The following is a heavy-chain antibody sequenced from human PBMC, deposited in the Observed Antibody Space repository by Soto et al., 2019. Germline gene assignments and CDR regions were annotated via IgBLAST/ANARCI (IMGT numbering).Heavy chain of an antibody. CDR2: ISGSGDGT. CDR3: AGPGYSSQDY. CDR1: GFTFSSFA. V-gene: IGHV3-23*01. Sequence: LRLSCAASGFTFSSFALSWVRQAPGKGLEWVSAISGSGDGTDYADSVKGRFTISRDNSRNTLYLQMNSLRAEDTAVYYCAGPGYSSQDYWGQGALVTVSS. J-gene: IGHJ4*02. D-gene: IGHD5-18*01.